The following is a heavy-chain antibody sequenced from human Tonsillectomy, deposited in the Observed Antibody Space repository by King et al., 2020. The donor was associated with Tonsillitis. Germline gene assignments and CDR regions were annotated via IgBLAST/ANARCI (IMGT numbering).Heavy chain of an antibody. CDR3: ARLYNSSNY. J-gene: IGHJ4*02. Sequence: VQLVESGGGVVQPGRSLRLSCAASGFTFSDYGIHWVRQAPGKGLEGVAVISYDGSNQYYAESVEGRFTISRDNSKNTLSLQMNSLRTEDTAVYYCARLYNSSNYWGQGTLVTVSS. CDR2: ISYDGSNQ. CDR1: GFTFSDYG. V-gene: IGHV3-30*03. D-gene: IGHD6-6*01.